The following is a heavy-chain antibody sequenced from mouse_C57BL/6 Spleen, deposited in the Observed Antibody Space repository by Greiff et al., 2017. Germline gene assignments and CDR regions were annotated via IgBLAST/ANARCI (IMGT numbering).Heavy chain of an antibody. CDR1: GYTFTSYW. Sequence: VQLQQPGASVKMSCKASGYTFTSYWITWVKQRPGQGLEWIGDIYPGSGSTNYNEKFKSKATLTVDTSSSTAYMQLSSLTSEDSAVYYCARSLGLWYFDVWGTGTTVTVSS. J-gene: IGHJ1*03. CDR2: IYPGSGST. CDR3: ARSLGLWYFDV. V-gene: IGHV1-55*01. D-gene: IGHD4-1*01.